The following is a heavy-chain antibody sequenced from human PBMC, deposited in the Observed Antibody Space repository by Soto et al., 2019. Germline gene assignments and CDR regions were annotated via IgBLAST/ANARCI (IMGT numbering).Heavy chain of an antibody. CDR1: GYSIASGYY. CDR3: ARTFDHYGMDV. D-gene: IGHD3-9*01. J-gene: IGHJ6*02. V-gene: IGHV4-38-2*01. Sequence: PSETLSLTCAVSGYSIASGYYWAWIRQSPGKGLEWIGSIYHAGSVYYNPSLNSRVAASLDTSKNHFSLKLTSVTAADTAVYYCARTFDHYGMDVWGQGTTVTVSS. CDR2: IYHAGSV.